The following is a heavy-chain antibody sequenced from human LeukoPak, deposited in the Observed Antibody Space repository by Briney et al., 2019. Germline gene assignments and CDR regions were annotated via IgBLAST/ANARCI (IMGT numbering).Heavy chain of an antibody. CDR2: ISSSGSTI. D-gene: IGHD3-16*01. J-gene: IGHJ4*02. V-gene: IGHV3-11*01. CDR3: ARVPFYDYVWGSFIFYY. CDR1: GFTFSDYY. Sequence: PGGSLRLSCAASGFTFSDYYMSWIRQAPGKGLEWVSYISSSGSTIYYADSVKGRFTISRDNAKNSLYLQMNSLRAEDTAVYYCARVPFYDYVWGSFIFYYWGQGTLVTVSS.